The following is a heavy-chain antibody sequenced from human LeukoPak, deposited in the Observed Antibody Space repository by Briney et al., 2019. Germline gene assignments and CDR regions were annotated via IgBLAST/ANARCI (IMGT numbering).Heavy chain of an antibody. V-gene: IGHV3-23*01. J-gene: IGHJ4*02. CDR2: ISGSGGST. D-gene: IGHD6-13*01. Sequence: PGGSLRLSCAASGFTFSSYAMSWVRQAPGKGLEWVSAISGSGGSTYYADSVKGRFTISRDNSKNTLYLQMNSLRAEDTAVYYCAKVGTSRKQQLVRVIRGPYYFDYWGQGTLVTVSS. CDR1: GFTFSSYA. CDR3: AKVGTSRKQQLVRVIRGPYYFDY.